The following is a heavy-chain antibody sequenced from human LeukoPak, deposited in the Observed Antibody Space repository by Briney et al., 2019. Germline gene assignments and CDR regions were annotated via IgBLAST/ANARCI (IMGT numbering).Heavy chain of an antibody. CDR1: GGTFSNYA. D-gene: IGHD2-15*01. Sequence: SVKVACKASGGTFSNYAISWVRQAPGQGLEWMGGIVPILGTPNHAQKFQGRVTISADESTSTAYMELRGLTSEDTAVYFCARPRYCSGGDCHNNLDYWGQGTLVTVSS. CDR2: IVPILGTP. V-gene: IGHV1-69*01. CDR3: ARPRYCSGGDCHNNLDY. J-gene: IGHJ4*02.